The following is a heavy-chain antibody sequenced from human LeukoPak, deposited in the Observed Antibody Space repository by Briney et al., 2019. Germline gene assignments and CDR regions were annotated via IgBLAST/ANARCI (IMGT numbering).Heavy chain of an antibody. V-gene: IGHV1-18*01. D-gene: IGHD6-13*01. CDR1: GYTFTRYG. CDR3: ARLIAHSSSWIEH. CDR2: ISAYNGNT. Sequence: ASVQVPCQDSGYTFTRYGIRRVRQAPAPGREWMGWISAYNGNTNYAQKLQGRVTMTTDTSTSTAYMELRSLRSDDTAVYYCARLIAHSSSWIEHWGQGTLVTVSS. J-gene: IGHJ1*01.